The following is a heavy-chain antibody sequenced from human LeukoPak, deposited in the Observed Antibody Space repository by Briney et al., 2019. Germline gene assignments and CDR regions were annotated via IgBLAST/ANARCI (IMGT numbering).Heavy chain of an antibody. Sequence: SGGSLRLSCAASGFSFSSSAMSWVRQAAGKGLEWVSGLSGSGTSTYYADSVKGRFTVSRDNSKNMLYLQMNSLRAEDTAVYYCAATSIGYCSGGSCPEQYWGQGTLVTVSS. CDR1: GFSFSSSA. D-gene: IGHD2-15*01. V-gene: IGHV3-23*01. CDR2: LSGSGTST. J-gene: IGHJ4*02. CDR3: AATSIGYCSGGSCPEQY.